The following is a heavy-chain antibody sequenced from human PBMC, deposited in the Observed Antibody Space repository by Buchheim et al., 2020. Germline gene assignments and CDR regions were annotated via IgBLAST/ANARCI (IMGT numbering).Heavy chain of an antibody. CDR2: ISSRGGTI. J-gene: IGHJ4*02. V-gene: IGHV3-48*04. CDR3: AREETNGGYYFDY. CDR1: GFTFNNYG. Sequence: EVQLLESGGGLVQPGGSLRLSCAAAGFTFNNYGMNWVRQAPGKGLEWVSYISSRGGTIYYADSVKGRFTISRDNAKNSLYLQMNSLRAEDTAVYYCAREETNGGYYFDYWGQGTL. D-gene: IGHD1-7*01.